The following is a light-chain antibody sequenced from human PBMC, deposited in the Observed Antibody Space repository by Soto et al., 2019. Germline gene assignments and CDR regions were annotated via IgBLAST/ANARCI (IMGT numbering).Light chain of an antibody. CDR2: EVS. CDR3: SSYTSSSTPV. CDR1: SSDVGGYNY. Sequence: QSALTQPASVSGSPGQSITISCTGTSSDVGGYNYVSWYQQHPGKAPKLMIYEVSNRPSGVSNRFSGSKSGNTASLTISGLQADDEDDYYCSSYTSSSTPVFGTGTKLTVL. V-gene: IGLV2-14*01. J-gene: IGLJ1*01.